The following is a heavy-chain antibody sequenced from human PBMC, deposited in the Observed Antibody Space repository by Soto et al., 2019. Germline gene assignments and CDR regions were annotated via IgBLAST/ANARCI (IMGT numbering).Heavy chain of an antibody. CDR1: GGSVSSGSYY. CDR3: ARERLYASGYYYGMDV. Sequence: PSETLSLTCTVSGGSVSSGSYYWSWIRQPPGKGLEWIGYIYYSGSTNYNPPLKSRVTISVDTSKNQFSLKLSSVTAADTAVYYCARERLYASGYYYGMDVWGQGTTVTVSS. V-gene: IGHV4-61*01. D-gene: IGHD3-16*01. CDR2: IYYSGST. J-gene: IGHJ6*02.